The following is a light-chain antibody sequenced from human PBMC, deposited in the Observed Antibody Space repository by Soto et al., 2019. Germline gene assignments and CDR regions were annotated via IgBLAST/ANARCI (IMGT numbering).Light chain of an antibody. Sequence: DIQMTQSPSSLSASVGDRVTITCRASQSISSYLNWYQQKPGKAPKLLIYAASSLQSGVPSRFSGSGSGTDFTLTISSLQPEDFATYYCQQSYSTPYIFGRGTKLEIK. CDR3: QQSYSTPYI. V-gene: IGKV1-39*01. CDR2: AAS. CDR1: QSISSY. J-gene: IGKJ2*01.